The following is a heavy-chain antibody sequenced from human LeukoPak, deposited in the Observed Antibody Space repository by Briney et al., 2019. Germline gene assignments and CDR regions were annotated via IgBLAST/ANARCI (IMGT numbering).Heavy chain of an antibody. CDR2: IYHSGGT. CDR3: ARVTAYSSENYFDY. V-gene: IGHV4-38-2*01. J-gene: IGHJ4*02. D-gene: IGHD6-25*01. CDR1: GYSISSGYY. Sequence: PSETLSLTCAVSGYSISSGYYWGWIRQPPGKGLEWIGSIYHSGGTYYNPSLKRRVTISVDTSKNQVSLKLSSVTAADTAVYYCARVTAYSSENYFDYWGQGTLVTVSS.